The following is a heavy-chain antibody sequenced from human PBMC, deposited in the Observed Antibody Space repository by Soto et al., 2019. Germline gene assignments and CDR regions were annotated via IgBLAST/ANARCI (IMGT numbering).Heavy chain of an antibody. CDR1: GGSISSGGYS. V-gene: IGHV4-30-2*01. D-gene: IGHD4-17*01. CDR3: ARAHYGDYGYGMDV. J-gene: IGHJ6*02. CDR2: IYHSGYT. Sequence: QLQLQESGSGLVKPSQTLSLTCAVSGGSISSGGYSWSWIRQPPGKGLEWIGYIYHSGYTYYNPSLKSRVTISVDRSKNQFSLKLSSVTDADTAVYYCARAHYGDYGYGMDVWGQGTTVTVSS.